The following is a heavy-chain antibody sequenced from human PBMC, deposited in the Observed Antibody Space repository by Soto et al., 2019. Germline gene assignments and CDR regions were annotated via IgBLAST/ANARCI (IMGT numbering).Heavy chain of an antibody. CDR1: GYSFTRYW. Sequence: GESLKISCKGSGYSFTRYWIGWGRQMPGKSLEWMGIIYPGDSDTRYSPSFPGQVTISADKSISTAYLQWSSLKASDTAMYYCAGGLNSGYDLFDYWGQGTLVTVSS. D-gene: IGHD5-12*01. CDR3: AGGLNSGYDLFDY. CDR2: IYPGDSDT. J-gene: IGHJ4*02. V-gene: IGHV5-51*01.